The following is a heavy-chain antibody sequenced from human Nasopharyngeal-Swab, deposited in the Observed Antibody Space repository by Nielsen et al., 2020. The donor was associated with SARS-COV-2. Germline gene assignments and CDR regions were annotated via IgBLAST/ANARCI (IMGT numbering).Heavy chain of an antibody. CDR1: GYTFTSYD. J-gene: IGHJ6*03. Sequence: ASVKVSCKASGYTFTSYDINWVRQATGQGLEWMGWMNPNSGNTGYAQKFQDRVTMTRNTSISTAYMELSSLRSEDTAVYYCARAERGRIVVVITSLYYYYMDVWGKGTTVTVSS. V-gene: IGHV1-8*01. CDR2: MNPNSGNT. D-gene: IGHD3-22*01. CDR3: ARAERGRIVVVITSLYYYYMDV.